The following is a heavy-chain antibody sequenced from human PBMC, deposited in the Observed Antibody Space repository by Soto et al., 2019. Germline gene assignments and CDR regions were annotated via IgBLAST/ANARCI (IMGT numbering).Heavy chain of an antibody. J-gene: IGHJ4*02. CDR3: ATTYYDILTGYYNGGFDY. CDR2: ISWNSGSI. D-gene: IGHD3-9*01. CDR1: GFTFDDYA. Sequence: QSGGSLRLSCAASGFTFDDYAMHWVRQAPGKGLEWVSGISWNSGSIGYADSVKGRFTISRDNAKNSLYLQMNSLRAEDTALYYCATTYYDILTGYYNGGFDYWGQGTLVTVSS. V-gene: IGHV3-9*01.